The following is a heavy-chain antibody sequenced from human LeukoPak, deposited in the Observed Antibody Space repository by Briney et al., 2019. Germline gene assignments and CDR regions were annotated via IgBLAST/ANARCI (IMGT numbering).Heavy chain of an antibody. V-gene: IGHV4-30-4*08. CDR2: IYYSGST. CDR3: ARGMGTSWFDP. J-gene: IGHJ5*02. CDR1: GGSISSGDYY. D-gene: IGHD7-27*01. Sequence: PSETLSLTCTVSGGSISSGDYYWSWIRQPPGKGLEWIGYIYYSGSTYYNPSLKSRVTISVDTSKNQFSLKLSSVTAADTAVYYCARGMGTSWFDPWGQGTLVTVSS.